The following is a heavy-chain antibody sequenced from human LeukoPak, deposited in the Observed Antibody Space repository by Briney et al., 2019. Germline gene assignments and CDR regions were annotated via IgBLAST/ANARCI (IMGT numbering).Heavy chain of an antibody. D-gene: IGHD3-10*02. CDR2: INPNSGGT. J-gene: IGHJ3*02. CDR3: ARVVQSLRAFDI. Sequence: GASVKVSCKASGYTFTCYYMHWVRQAPGQGLEWMGWINPNSGGTNYAQKFQGRVTMTRDTSISTAYMELSRLRSDDTAVYYCARVVQSLRAFDIWGQGTMVTVSS. V-gene: IGHV1-2*02. CDR1: GYTFTCYY.